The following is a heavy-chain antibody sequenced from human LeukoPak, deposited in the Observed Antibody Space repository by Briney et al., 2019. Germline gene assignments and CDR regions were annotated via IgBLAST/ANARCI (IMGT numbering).Heavy chain of an antibody. CDR2: VYYSGST. D-gene: IGHD1-26*01. J-gene: IGHJ4*02. CDR3: ARETSGSYFDY. V-gene: IGHV4-59*01. Sequence: PSETLSLTCTVSGGSISSYYWSWIRQPPGKGLEWIGYVYYSGSTKYNPSLKSRVSMSVETSKNQFSLKLTSVTAADTAVYYCARETSGSYFDYWGQGTLVTVSS. CDR1: GGSISSYY.